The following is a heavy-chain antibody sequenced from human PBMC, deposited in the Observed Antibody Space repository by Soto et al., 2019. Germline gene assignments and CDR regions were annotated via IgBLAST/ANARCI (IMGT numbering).Heavy chain of an antibody. D-gene: IGHD3-9*01. CDR1: GGSFSGYY. V-gene: IGHV4-34*01. CDR2: INHSGST. J-gene: IGHJ4*02. CDR3: ARTSFLYYDILTGYYTPFHY. Sequence: SETLSLTCAVYGGSFSGYYWSWSRQPPGKGLEWIGEINHSGSTNYNPSLKSRVTISVDTSKNQFSLKLSSVTAADPAVYYCARTSFLYYDILTGYYTPFHYWGQGTLVTVSS.